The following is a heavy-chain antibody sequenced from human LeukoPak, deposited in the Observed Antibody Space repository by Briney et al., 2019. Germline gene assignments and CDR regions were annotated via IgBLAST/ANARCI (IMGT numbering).Heavy chain of an antibody. CDR1: GFTFSSYG. CDR3: ANKEKDYYDSSGFAY. D-gene: IGHD3-22*01. CDR2: IRYDGSNK. Sequence: GGSLRLSCAASGFTFSSYGMHWVRQAPGKGLEWVAFIRYDGSNKYYADSVKGRFTISRDNSKNTLYLQMNSLRAGDTAVYYCANKEKDYYDSSGFAYWGQGTLVTVSS. V-gene: IGHV3-30*02. J-gene: IGHJ4*02.